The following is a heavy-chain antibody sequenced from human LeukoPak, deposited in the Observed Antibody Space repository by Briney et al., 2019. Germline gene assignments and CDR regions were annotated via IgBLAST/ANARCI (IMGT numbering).Heavy chain of an antibody. CDR2: IKSKIDGGTT. Sequence: GGSLRLSCAASGFTFSNAWMNWVRQAPGKGPEWVGRIKSKIDGGTTDYAAPVKGRFTISRDDSKNTLYLQMNSLRAEDTAVYYCATGPSNYDITSDYWGQGTLVTVSS. CDR1: GFTFSNAW. J-gene: IGHJ4*02. CDR3: ATGPSNYDITSDY. V-gene: IGHV3-15*07. D-gene: IGHD4-11*01.